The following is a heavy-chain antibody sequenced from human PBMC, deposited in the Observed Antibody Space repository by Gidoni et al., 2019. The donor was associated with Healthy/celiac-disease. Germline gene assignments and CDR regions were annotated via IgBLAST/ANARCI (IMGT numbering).Heavy chain of an antibody. CDR1: GFTFSSYG. CDR3: ARGYAQWLLGY. J-gene: IGHJ4*02. V-gene: IGHV3-33*01. D-gene: IGHD6-19*01. Sequence: QVQLVESGGGVVQPGRSLRLSCAASGFTFSSYGMHWVRQAPGKGLEWVAVIWYDGSNKYYADSVKGRFTISRDNSKNTLYLQMNSLRAEDTAVYYCARGYAQWLLGYWGQGTLVTVSS. CDR2: IWYDGSNK.